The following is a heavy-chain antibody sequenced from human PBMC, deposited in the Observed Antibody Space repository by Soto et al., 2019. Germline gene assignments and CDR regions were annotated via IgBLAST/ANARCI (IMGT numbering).Heavy chain of an antibody. V-gene: IGHV1-69*06. Sequence: SVKVSCKASGGTFSSYAISWVRQAPGQGLEWMGGIIPIFGTANYAQKFQGGVTITADKSTSTVYMELSSLRSEDTAVYYCARAPRGEWFHGDYYYGMDVWGQGTTVTVSS. D-gene: IGHD3-3*01. CDR1: GGTFSSYA. CDR2: IIPIFGTA. J-gene: IGHJ6*02. CDR3: ARAPRGEWFHGDYYYGMDV.